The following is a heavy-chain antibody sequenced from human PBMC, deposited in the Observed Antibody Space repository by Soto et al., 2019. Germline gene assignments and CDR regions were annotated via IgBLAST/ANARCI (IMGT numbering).Heavy chain of an antibody. CDR1: GFTFSCCA. CDR2: IHGDGDYT. J-gene: IGHJ2*01. Sequence: QVLESGGGLVQPGGSLRLSCTASGFTFSCCAMSWVRQAPGKGLEWVSTIHGDGDYTHDTDSVKGRFTISRADSRNTLYLQMSSLRADDTAVYYCVNSRGAGDSWTWSFAVWGRGTLVTVSS. CDR3: VNSRGAGDSWTWSFAV. V-gene: IGHV3-23*01. D-gene: IGHD3-3*01.